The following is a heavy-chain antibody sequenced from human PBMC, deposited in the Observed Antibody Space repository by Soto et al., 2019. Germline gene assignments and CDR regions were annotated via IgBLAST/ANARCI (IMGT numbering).Heavy chain of an antibody. V-gene: IGHV3-43D*04. J-gene: IGHJ6*02. CDR1: GFTVDYCA. CDR2: MSWDGGSR. Sequence: PWGSLILSCAASGFTVDYCARHWVRQAPVQGLEWVSLMSWDGGSRYYADSVNGRFTISRDNSKNSLYLQMNSLRAEDTALYYCAKGVVPAAMRPYYYYYGMDVWGQGTTVTVSS. D-gene: IGHD2-2*01. CDR3: AKGVVPAAMRPYYYYYGMDV.